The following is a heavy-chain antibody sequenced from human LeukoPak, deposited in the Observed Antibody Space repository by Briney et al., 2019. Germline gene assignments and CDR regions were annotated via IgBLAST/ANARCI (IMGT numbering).Heavy chain of an antibody. CDR1: GFTFSSYA. Sequence: PGGSLRLSCAASGFTFSSYAMSWVRQAPGKGLEWVSAISGSGGSTYYADSVKGRFTISGDNSKNTLYLQMNSLRAEDTAVYYCAKVEMATITMDYWGQGTLVTVSS. CDR3: AKVEMATITMDY. CDR2: ISGSGGST. D-gene: IGHD5-24*01. V-gene: IGHV3-23*01. J-gene: IGHJ4*02.